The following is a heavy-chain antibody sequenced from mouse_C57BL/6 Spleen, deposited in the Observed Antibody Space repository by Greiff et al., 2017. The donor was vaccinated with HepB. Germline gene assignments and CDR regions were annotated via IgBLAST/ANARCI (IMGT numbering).Heavy chain of an antibody. CDR2: INPSTGGT. CDR3: ARGTTVVATNWYFDV. V-gene: IGHV1-42*01. Sequence: EVQLQQSGPELVKPGASVKISCKASGYSFTGYYMNWVKQSPEKSLEWIGEINPSTGGTTYNQKFKAKATLTVDKSSSTAYMQLKSLTSEDSAVYYCARGTTVVATNWYFDVWGTGTTVTVSS. J-gene: IGHJ1*03. D-gene: IGHD1-1*01. CDR1: GYSFTGYY.